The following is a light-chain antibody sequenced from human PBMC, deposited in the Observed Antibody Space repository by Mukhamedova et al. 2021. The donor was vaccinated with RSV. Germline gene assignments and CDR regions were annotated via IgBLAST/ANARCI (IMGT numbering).Light chain of an antibody. J-gene: IGKJ4*01. CDR2: AAA. Sequence: WYQRRVHGKVPNLLIYAAATLQSGVPSRFSGSGSGTDFTLTISSLQPEDVATYYCQKYDGAPLTFGGGPKVELK. V-gene: IGKV1-27*01. CDR3: QKYDGAPLT.